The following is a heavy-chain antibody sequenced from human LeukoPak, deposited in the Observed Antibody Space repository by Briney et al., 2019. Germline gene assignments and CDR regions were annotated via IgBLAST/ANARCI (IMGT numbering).Heavy chain of an antibody. V-gene: IGHV3-21*01. CDR2: ISSSSSYI. Sequence: AGGSLRLSCAASGFTFSSYSMNWVRQAPGKGLEWVSSISSSSSYIYYADSVKGRFTISRDNAKNSLYLQMNSLRAEDTAVYYCARDRRGYYGSGSSWSAWFDPWGQGTLVTVSS. CDR1: GFTFSSYS. CDR3: ARDRRGYYGSGSSWSAWFDP. D-gene: IGHD3-10*01. J-gene: IGHJ5*02.